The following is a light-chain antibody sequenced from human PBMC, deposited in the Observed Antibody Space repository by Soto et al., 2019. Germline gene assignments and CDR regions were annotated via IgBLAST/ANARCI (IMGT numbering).Light chain of an antibody. CDR2: DVS. J-gene: IGLJ2*01. CDR1: TSDVGGYNY. V-gene: IGLV2-8*01. Sequence: QSALTQPPSASGSPGQSVAISCTGTTSDVGGYNYVSWYQQHPGKAPKLIIYDVSKRPSEVPDRFSGSKSGNTASLTVSGLQGEDEADYYCSSYVASNTLAFGGGTQLTVL. CDR3: SSYVASNTLA.